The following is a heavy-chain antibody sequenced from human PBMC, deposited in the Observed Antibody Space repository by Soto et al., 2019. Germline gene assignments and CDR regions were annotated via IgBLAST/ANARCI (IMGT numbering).Heavy chain of an antibody. D-gene: IGHD2-2*01. V-gene: IGHV4-34*01. CDR3: ARVRGHRVIVVVPAARAGMDV. Sequence: PSETVSLTCAVYGGSLSGYYWSWIRQPPGKGLEWIGEINHSGSTNYNPSLKSRVTISVDTPKNQFSLKLSSVTAADTAVYYCARVRGHRVIVVVPAARAGMDVWGQGTTVTVSS. J-gene: IGHJ6*02. CDR1: GGSLSGYY. CDR2: INHSGST.